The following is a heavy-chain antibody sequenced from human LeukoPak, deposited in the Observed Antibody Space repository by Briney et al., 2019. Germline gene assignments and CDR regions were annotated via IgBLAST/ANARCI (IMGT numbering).Heavy chain of an antibody. V-gene: IGHV4-39*02. J-gene: IGHJ2*01. CDR2: IYYSGST. D-gene: IGHD3-10*01. CDR1: GGSISSSSYY. CDR3: ARDLRGVHIVEYFDV. Sequence: PSETLSLTCTVSGGSISSSSYYWGWIRQPPGKGLEWIGSIYYSGSTYYNPSLKSRVTISVDTSKNQFSLKLSSVTAADTAVYYCARDLRGVHIVEYFDVWGRGTLVTVSS.